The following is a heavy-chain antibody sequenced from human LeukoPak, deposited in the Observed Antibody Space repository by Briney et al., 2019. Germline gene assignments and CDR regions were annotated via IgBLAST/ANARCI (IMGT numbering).Heavy chain of an antibody. J-gene: IGHJ4*02. CDR2: IRSKAYGGTT. Sequence: PGGSLRLSCTASGFTFGDYAMSWFRQAPGKGLGWVGFIRSKAYGGTTEYAASVKGRFTISRDDSKSIAYLQMNSLKTEDTAVYYCTRPYYGSGSYYDYFDYWGQGTLVTVSS. CDR3: TRPYYGSGSYYDYFDY. V-gene: IGHV3-49*03. D-gene: IGHD3-10*01. CDR1: GFTFGDYA.